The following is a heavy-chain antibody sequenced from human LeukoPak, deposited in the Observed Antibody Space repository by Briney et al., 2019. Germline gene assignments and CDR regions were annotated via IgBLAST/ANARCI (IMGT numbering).Heavy chain of an antibody. CDR1: GFTFSSST. V-gene: IGHV1-58*02. Sequence: SVKVSCKASGFTFSSSTMQWVRQARGQRLEWMGWIVVGSGNTKYAQKFQERVTISRDMSTTTAYMEVGSLRSEDTAVYYCATSGRDSSGWYYYYYMDVWGKGTTVTVSS. CDR2: IVVGSGNT. CDR3: ATSGRDSSGWYYYYYMDV. D-gene: IGHD6-25*01. J-gene: IGHJ6*03.